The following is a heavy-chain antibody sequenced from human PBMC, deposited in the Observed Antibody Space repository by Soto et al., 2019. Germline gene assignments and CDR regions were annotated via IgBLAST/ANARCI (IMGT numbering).Heavy chain of an antibody. J-gene: IGHJ4*02. Sequence: EVQLVESGGGLVQPGGSLRLSCAASGFTFSDHYMDWVRQAPGKGLEWVGRIKNKANSYTTEYAASVKGRFTISRDDSKNSLDLQMNSLKTEDTAVYYCARVRLGVTTRLFGYWGQGTLVTVSS. CDR2: IKNKANSYTT. V-gene: IGHV3-72*01. CDR1: GFTFSDHY. D-gene: IGHD6-25*01. CDR3: ARVRLGVTTRLFGY.